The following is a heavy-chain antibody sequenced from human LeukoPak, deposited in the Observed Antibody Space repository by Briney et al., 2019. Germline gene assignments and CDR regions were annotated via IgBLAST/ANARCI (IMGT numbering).Heavy chain of an antibody. J-gene: IGHJ3*02. V-gene: IGHV3-7*01. Sequence: GGSLRLSCAASGFTFSSYWMSWVRQAPGKGLEWVANIKQDGSEKYYVDSVKGRFTISRDNAKNSLYLQMNSLRAEDTAVYYCARLGGGHSNSWYDAFDIWGQGTMVTVSS. CDR1: GFTFSSYW. CDR2: IKQDGSEK. CDR3: ARLGGGHSNSWYDAFDI. D-gene: IGHD6-13*01.